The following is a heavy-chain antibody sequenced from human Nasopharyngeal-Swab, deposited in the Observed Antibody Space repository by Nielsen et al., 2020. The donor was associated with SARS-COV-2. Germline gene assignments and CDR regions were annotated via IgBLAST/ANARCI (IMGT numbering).Heavy chain of an antibody. CDR3: ARGYCSSGSCYAKHYGMDV. Sequence: GESLKISCAASGFTFSSYWMHWVRQAPGKGLVWVSRINSDGSSTRYADSVKGRFTISRDNAKNTLYLQMNSLRAEDTAVYYCARGYCSSGSCYAKHYGMDVWGQGTTVTVSS. D-gene: IGHD2-15*01. CDR1: GFTFSSYW. V-gene: IGHV3-74*01. CDR2: INSDGSST. J-gene: IGHJ6*02.